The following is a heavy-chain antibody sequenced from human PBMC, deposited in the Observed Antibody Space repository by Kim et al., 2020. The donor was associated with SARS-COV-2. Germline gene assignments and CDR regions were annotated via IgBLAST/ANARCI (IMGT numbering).Heavy chain of an antibody. V-gene: IGHV3-23*01. J-gene: IGHJ4*02. CDR2: LGSGT. CDR3: AKAQRSGYGLADYFDY. Sequence: GGSLRLSCAASGFTFSSYAMSWVRQSPGKGLEWVSSLGSGTYYADSVKGRFTISRDNSKNTLYLQMSSLRPEDTAVSYCAKAQRSGYGLADYFDYWGQGT. D-gene: IGHD5-18*01. CDR1: GFTFSSYA.